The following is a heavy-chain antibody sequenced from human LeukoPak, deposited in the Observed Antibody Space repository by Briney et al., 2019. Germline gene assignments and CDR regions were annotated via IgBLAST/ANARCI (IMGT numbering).Heavy chain of an antibody. CDR3: ARDGSGYGSGSYFDY. V-gene: IGHV3-30-3*01. CDR1: GFTFSSYA. CDR2: ISYDGSNK. J-gene: IGHJ4*02. Sequence: GRSPRLSCAASGFTFSSYAMHWVRQAPGKGLEWVAVISYDGSNKYYADSVKGRFTISRDNSKNTLYLQMNSLRAEDTAVFYCARDGSGYGSGSYFDYWGQGTLVTVSS. D-gene: IGHD3-10*01.